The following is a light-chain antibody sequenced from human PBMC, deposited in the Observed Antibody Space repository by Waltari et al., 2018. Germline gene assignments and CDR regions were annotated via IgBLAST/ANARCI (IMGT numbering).Light chain of an antibody. CDR1: KRDVGRKNL. CDR3: CSYAGSSIL. Sequence: QFALTQPPSVSGSQGQGHDTPIPGTKRDVGRKNLTSWYQQHPGKAPKLMIYEVSKRPSGVSNRFSGSKSGNTASLTISGLQAEDEADYYCCSYAGSSILFGGGTKLTVL. J-gene: IGLJ2*01. V-gene: IGLV2-23*02. CDR2: EVS.